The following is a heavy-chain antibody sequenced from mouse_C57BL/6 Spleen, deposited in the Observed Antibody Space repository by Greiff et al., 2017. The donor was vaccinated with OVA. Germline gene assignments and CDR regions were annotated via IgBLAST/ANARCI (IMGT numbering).Heavy chain of an antibody. D-gene: IGHD2-14*01. J-gene: IGHJ1*03. CDR1: GYSFTSYY. V-gene: IGHV1-66*01. Sequence: QVQLQQSGPELVKPGASVKISCKASGYSFTSYYIHWVKQRPGQGLEWIGWIYPGSGNTKYNEKFKGKATLTADTSASTAYMQLSSLTSEDSAVYYCARGGVRPYWDFDVWGTGTTVTVSS. CDR3: ARGGVRPYWDFDV. CDR2: IYPGSGNT.